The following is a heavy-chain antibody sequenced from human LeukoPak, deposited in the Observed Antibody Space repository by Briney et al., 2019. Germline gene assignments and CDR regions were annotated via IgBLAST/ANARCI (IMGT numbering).Heavy chain of an antibody. CDR2: INTDSSDI. CDR1: GFTFSRYA. J-gene: IGHJ5*01. Sequence: PGGSLRLSCAASGFTFSRYAMNWVRQAPGKGLEWVSYINTDSSDIHYADSVKGRFTISRDNARNTLYLQLSSLRAEDSAVYYCARDTFQPGLIDSWGQEPWSPSPQ. CDR3: ARDTFQPGLIDS. D-gene: IGHD2-2*01. V-gene: IGHV3-21*05.